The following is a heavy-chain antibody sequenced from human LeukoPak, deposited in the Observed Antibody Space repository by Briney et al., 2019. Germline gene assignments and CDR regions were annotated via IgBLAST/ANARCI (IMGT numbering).Heavy chain of an antibody. CDR2: FDPEDGET. Sequence: ASVKVSCKVSGYTLTELSMHWVRQAPGKGLEWMGGFDPEDGETIYAQKFQGRVTMTEDTSTDTAYMELSSLRSDDTAVYYCATGLRVVITHFDYWGQGTLVTVSS. J-gene: IGHJ4*02. CDR1: GYTLTELS. D-gene: IGHD3-22*01. CDR3: ATGLRVVITHFDY. V-gene: IGHV1-24*01.